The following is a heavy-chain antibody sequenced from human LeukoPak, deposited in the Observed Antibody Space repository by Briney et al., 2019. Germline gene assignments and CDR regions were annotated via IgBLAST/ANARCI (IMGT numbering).Heavy chain of an antibody. D-gene: IGHD4/OR15-4a*01. J-gene: IGHJ4*02. V-gene: IGHV3-23*01. CDR2: ISDNGGGR. CDR1: GFILRNYA. Sequence: GGSLRLSCGASGFILRNYAMSWVRQAPGEGLEWVSGISDNGGGRYYADSVKGRFTISRDNSKNMLYLQMNSLRAEDTAVYYCAKESGALGAPLYDYWGRGILVTASS. CDR3: AKESGALGAPLYDY.